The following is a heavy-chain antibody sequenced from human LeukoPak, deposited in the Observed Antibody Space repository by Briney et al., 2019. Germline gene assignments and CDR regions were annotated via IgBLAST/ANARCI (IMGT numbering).Heavy chain of an antibody. CDR2: ISSSGSTI. D-gene: IGHD6-13*01. Sequence: GGCLRLSCAASGFTFSSDEMNWGRQAPGRGLGWVSYISSSGSTIYYADSVKGRFTISRDTAKNSLYLQTNSLRTEDAAVYYCAKKSSDSSSWLSLEYFQHWGQGTLVTVSS. CDR1: GFTFSSDE. CDR3: AKKSSDSSSWLSLEYFQH. V-gene: IGHV3-48*03. J-gene: IGHJ1*01.